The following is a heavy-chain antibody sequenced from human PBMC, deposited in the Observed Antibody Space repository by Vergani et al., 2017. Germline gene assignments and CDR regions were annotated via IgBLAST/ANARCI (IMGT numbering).Heavy chain of an antibody. CDR1: GITFKNAW. J-gene: IGHJ6*02. V-gene: IGHV3-30*02. Sequence: VQVVESGGGLIKPGGSLRLSCVVSGITFKNAWINWVRQAPGKGLEWVAFIRYDGSNKYYADSVKGRFTISRDNSKNTLYLQMNSLRAEDTAVYYCANHYGMDVWGQGTTVTVSS. CDR2: IRYDGSNK. CDR3: ANHYGMDV.